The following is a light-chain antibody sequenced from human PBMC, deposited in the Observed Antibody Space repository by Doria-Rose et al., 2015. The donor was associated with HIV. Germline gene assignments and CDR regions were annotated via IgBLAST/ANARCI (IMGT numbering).Light chain of an antibody. CDR3: QQSYSTPLT. CDR1: QSTGSF. Sequence: DIRLTQSPSSLSASVGDRVTITCRASQSTGSFLNWHQQKPGKAPKLLIYAAYSLQNGVPSRFSGSGSGTDFTLTISSLQPEDFATYFCQQSYSTPLTFGGGTKVEIK. CDR2: AAY. J-gene: IGKJ4*01. V-gene: IGKV1-39*01.